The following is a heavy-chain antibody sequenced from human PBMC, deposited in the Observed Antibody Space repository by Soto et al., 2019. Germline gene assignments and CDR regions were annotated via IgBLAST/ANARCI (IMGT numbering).Heavy chain of an antibody. CDR2: INTGGDKT. J-gene: IGHJ4*02. Sequence: EVQLLESGGGLVQPGGSLRLSCAASGFTFSNYAMGWVRQAPGKGLEWVSAINTGGDKTYYADSVKGRSTISRDNSKNPLYLKMHSLRGADTATYYCAKKFYHQFESWGQGTLLTVSS. CDR1: GFTFSNYA. V-gene: IGHV3-23*01. D-gene: IGHD2-2*01. CDR3: AKKFYHQFES.